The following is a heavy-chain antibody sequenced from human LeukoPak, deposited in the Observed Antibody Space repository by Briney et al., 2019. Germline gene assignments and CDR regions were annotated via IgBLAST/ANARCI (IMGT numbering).Heavy chain of an antibody. D-gene: IGHD2-2*01. Sequence: ASVKVSCKASGYTFTGYYMHWVRQAPGQGLEWMGWINPNSGGTNYAQKFQGRVTMTRDTFISTAYMELSRLRSDDTAVYYCARDLMDQLLDLYFDYWGQGTLVTVSS. CDR2: INPNSGGT. V-gene: IGHV1-2*02. J-gene: IGHJ4*02. CDR3: ARDLMDQLLDLYFDY. CDR1: GYTFTGYY.